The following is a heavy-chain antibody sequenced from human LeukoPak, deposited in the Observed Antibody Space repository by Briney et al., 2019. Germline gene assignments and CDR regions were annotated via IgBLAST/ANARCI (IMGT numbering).Heavy chain of an antibody. J-gene: IGHJ4*02. CDR1: GFTFDDYA. Sequence: PGGSLRLSCAASGFTFDDYAMHWVRQAPGKGLECVSLISWDGDSTYYSDSEKGRFTISRDNNKNPLYLQMNSLRTEDTALYYWATAPYDSIGIFDYWGQGTLVTVSS. D-gene: IGHD3-22*01. V-gene: IGHV3-43D*03. CDR3: ATAPYDSIGIFDY. CDR2: ISWDGDST.